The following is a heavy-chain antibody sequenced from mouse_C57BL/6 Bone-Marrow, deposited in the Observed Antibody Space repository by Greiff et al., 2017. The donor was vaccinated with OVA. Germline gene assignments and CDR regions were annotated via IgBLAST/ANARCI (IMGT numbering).Heavy chain of an antibody. J-gene: IGHJ1*03. D-gene: IGHD1-1*01. V-gene: IGHV1-39*01. CDR1: GYSFTDYN. CDR2: INPNYGTT. Sequence: VQLQQSGPELVKPGASVKISCKASGYSFTDYNMNWVKQSNGKSLEWIGVINPNYGTTSYNQKFKGKAKLTVDQSSSTAYKQLNSLTSEDSAVYYCAFYDCSSYRYVDVWGTGTTVTVSS. CDR3: AFYDCSSYRYVDV.